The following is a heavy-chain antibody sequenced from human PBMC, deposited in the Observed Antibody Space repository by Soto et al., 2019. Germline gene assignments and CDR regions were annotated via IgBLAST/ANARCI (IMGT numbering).Heavy chain of an antibody. Sequence: PGESLKISCKCSGYSFTSYWIGWVRQMPGKGLEWMGIIYPGDSDTRYSPSFQGQVTISADKSISTAYLQWSSLKASDTAMYYCATYGGDGYNSNYYYYGMDVWGQGTTVTVSS. CDR1: GYSFTSYW. CDR3: ATYGGDGYNSNYYYYGMDV. CDR2: IYPGDSDT. D-gene: IGHD2-21*01. J-gene: IGHJ6*02. V-gene: IGHV5-51*01.